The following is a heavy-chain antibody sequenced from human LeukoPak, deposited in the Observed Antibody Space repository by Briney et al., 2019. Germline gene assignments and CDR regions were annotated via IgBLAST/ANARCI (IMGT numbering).Heavy chain of an antibody. Sequence: GGSLRLSCAASGFTFSSFWMTWVRQAPGKELEWVANIKEDGSEKHYVDSVKGRFTISRDNAKNSLYLQMNSLRAEDTTVYYCAREVGATGLIDYWGQGTLVTVSS. V-gene: IGHV3-7*04. CDR1: GFTFSSFW. J-gene: IGHJ4*02. D-gene: IGHD1-26*01. CDR3: AREVGATGLIDY. CDR2: IKEDGSEK.